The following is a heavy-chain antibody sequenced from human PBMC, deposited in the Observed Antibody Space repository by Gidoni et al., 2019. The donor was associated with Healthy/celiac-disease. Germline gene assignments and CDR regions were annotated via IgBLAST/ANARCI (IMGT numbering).Heavy chain of an antibody. D-gene: IGHD3-16*02. Sequence: QVQLQQWGAGLLKPSETLSLTCAVYGGSFSGYYWSWIRQPPGKGLEGIGEINHSGSTNYNPSLKSRVTISVDTSKNQFSLKLSSVTAADTAVYYCARIHYDYIWGSYRPRAYFDYWGQGTLVTVSS. CDR1: GGSFSGYY. CDR2: INHSGST. V-gene: IGHV4-34*01. J-gene: IGHJ4*02. CDR3: ARIHYDYIWGSYRPRAYFDY.